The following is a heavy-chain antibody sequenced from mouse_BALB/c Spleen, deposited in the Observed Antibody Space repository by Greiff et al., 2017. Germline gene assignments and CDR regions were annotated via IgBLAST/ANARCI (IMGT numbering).Heavy chain of an antibody. CDR2: IYPGDGDT. V-gene: IGHV1-80*01. Sequence: QVQLKQSGAELVRPGSSVKISCKASGYAFSSYWMNWVKQRPGQGLEWIGQIYPGDGDTNYNGKFKGKATLTADKSSSTAYMQLSSLTSEDSAVYCCAGSDGNYSFDYWGQGTTVTVSS. CDR3: AGSDGNYSFDY. CDR1: GYAFSSYW. D-gene: IGHD2-1*01. J-gene: IGHJ2*01.